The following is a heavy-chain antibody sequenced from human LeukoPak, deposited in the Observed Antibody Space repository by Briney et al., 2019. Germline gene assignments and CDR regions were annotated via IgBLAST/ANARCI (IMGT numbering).Heavy chain of an antibody. Sequence: GGSLRLSCAASGFTFSSYWMSWVRQAPGKGLEWVANIKQDGSEKYYVDSVKGRFTISRDNAKNSLYLQMNSLRAEDTAVYYCARRHSSSWYSNWFDPWGQGTLVTVSS. J-gene: IGHJ5*02. V-gene: IGHV3-7*01. CDR2: IKQDGSEK. CDR3: ARRHSSSWYSNWFDP. D-gene: IGHD6-13*01. CDR1: GFTFSSYW.